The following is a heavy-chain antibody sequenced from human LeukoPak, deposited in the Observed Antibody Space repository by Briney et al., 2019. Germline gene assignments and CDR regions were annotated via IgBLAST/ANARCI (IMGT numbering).Heavy chain of an antibody. D-gene: IGHD1-14*01. CDR1: GGSVRDNY. V-gene: IGHV4-4*07. Sequence: PSETLSLTCTVSGGSVRDNYWSWIRQPPGKGLEWIGRVYTGGSPNYNASLKSRVALSLDTSRNQFSMNLTPVTAADTAVYFCARGSTFTGFDFWGQGALVTVSS. CDR3: ARGSTFTGFDF. CDR2: VYTGGSP. J-gene: IGHJ4*02.